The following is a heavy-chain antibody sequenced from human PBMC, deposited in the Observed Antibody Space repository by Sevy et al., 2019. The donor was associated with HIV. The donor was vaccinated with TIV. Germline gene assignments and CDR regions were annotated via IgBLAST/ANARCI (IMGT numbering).Heavy chain of an antibody. Sequence: GGSLRLSCVVSGFTFSTYSMQWVRQAPGKGLEWVSYISGSSSTIYYGDSVKGRFTISRDNAKNSVYLQMSSLRADDTAVYYCARDHVKDGKGGDYYYHAMDVWGRGTTVTVSS. J-gene: IGHJ6*02. CDR3: ARDHVKDGKGGDYYYHAMDV. CDR1: GFTFSTYS. CDR2: ISGSSSTI. D-gene: IGHD3-16*01. V-gene: IGHV3-48*01.